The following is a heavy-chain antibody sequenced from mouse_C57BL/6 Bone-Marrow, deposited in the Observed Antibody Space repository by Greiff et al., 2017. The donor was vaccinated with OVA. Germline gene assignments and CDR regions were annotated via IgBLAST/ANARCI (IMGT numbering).Heavy chain of an antibody. V-gene: IGHV1-26*01. Sequence: EVKVVESGPELVKPGASVKISCKASGYTFTDYYMNWVKQSHGKSLEWIGDINPNNGGTSYNQKFKGKATLTVDKSSSTAYMELRSLTSEDSAVYYCARGAYYSNTWFAYWGQGTLVTVSA. D-gene: IGHD2-5*01. CDR2: INPNNGGT. J-gene: IGHJ3*01. CDR3: ARGAYYSNTWFAY. CDR1: GYTFTDYY.